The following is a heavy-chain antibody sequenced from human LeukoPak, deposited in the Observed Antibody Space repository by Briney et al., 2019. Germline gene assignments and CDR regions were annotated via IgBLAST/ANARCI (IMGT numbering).Heavy chain of an antibody. D-gene: IGHD3-16*02. CDR2: ISAYNGNI. CDR1: GYTFTSYG. V-gene: IGHV1-18*01. J-gene: IGHJ4*02. CDR3: ARTLRYYDDVWGSYRYGGVDY. Sequence: ASVKVSCKASGYTFTSYGISWVRQAPGQGLEWMGWISAYNGNIKYAQKLQGRVTMTTDTSTSTAYMELRSLRSDDTAVYYCARTLRYYDDVWGSYRYGGVDYWGQGTLVTVSS.